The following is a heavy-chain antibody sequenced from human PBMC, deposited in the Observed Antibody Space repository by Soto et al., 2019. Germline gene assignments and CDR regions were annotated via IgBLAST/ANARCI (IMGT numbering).Heavy chain of an antibody. D-gene: IGHD6-6*01. CDR3: ARDRRIAARDYYYYYGMDV. J-gene: IGHJ6*02. V-gene: IGHV6-1*01. CDR1: GDSVSSNSAA. Sequence: QTLSLTCTISGDSVSSNSAAWNWIRQSPSRGLEWLGRTYYRSKWYNDYAVSVKSRITINPDTSKNQFSLQLNSVTPEDTAVYYCARDRRIAARDYYYYYGMDVWGQGTTVTVSS. CDR2: TYYRSKWYN.